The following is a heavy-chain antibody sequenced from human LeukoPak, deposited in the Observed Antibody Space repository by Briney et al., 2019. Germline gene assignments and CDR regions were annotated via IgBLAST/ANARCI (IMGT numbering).Heavy chain of an antibody. Sequence: ASVKVSCKASGYTFTSYDINWVRQATGQGLEWMGWMNPNSGNTGYAQKFQGRVTITRNTSISTAYMELSSLRSEDTAVYYCAREDYYDSSGLPRGFDYWGQGTLVTVSS. V-gene: IGHV1-8*03. D-gene: IGHD3-22*01. CDR2: MNPNSGNT. J-gene: IGHJ4*02. CDR3: AREDYYDSSGLPRGFDY. CDR1: GYTFTSYD.